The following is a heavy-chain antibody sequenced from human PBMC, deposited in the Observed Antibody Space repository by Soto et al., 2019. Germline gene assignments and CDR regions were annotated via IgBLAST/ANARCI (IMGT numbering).Heavy chain of an antibody. CDR2: ISYDGSNR. CDR1: GFTFSSYG. D-gene: IGHD3-22*01. CDR3: ANDYYDSSGYYGWYFDL. V-gene: IGHV3-30*18. J-gene: IGHJ2*01. Sequence: GSLRLSCAASGFTFSSYGMHWVRQAPGKGLEWVAVISYDGSNRYYADSVKGRFTISRDNSKNTLYLQMNSLRAEDTAVYYCANDYYDSSGYYGWYFDLWGRGTLVTVSS.